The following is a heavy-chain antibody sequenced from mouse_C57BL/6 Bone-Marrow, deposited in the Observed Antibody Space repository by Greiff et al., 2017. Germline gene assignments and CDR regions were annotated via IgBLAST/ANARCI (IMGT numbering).Heavy chain of an antibody. CDR1: GFTFTDYY. Sequence: EVMLVESGGGLVQPGGSLSLSCAASGFTFTDYYMSWVRQPPGKALEWLGFIRNKANGYTTEYSASVKGRFTISRDNSQSILYLQMNALRAEDSATYYCAMGRRRSGFAYWGQGTLVTVSA. J-gene: IGHJ3*01. CDR2: IRNKANGYTT. CDR3: AMGRRRSGFAY. D-gene: IGHD4-1*01. V-gene: IGHV7-3*01.